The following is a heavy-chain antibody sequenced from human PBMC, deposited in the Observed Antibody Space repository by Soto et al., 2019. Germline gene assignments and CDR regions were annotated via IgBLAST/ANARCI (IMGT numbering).Heavy chain of an antibody. CDR1: GDSVSSNSAA. J-gene: IGHJ3*02. D-gene: IGHD3-22*01. CDR2: TYYRSKWYN. Sequence: SQTLSLTCAISGDSVSSNSAAWNWIRQSPSRGLEWLGRTYYRSKWYNDYAVSVKSRITINPDTSKNQFSLQLNSVTPEDTAVYYCARDYYDSSGYYYRAFDIWGQRTMVTVSS. V-gene: IGHV6-1*01. CDR3: ARDYYDSSGYYYRAFDI.